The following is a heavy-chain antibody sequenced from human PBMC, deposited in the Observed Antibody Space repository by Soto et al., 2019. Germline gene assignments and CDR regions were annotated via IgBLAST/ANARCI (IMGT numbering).Heavy chain of an antibody. Sequence: EVQLLESGGGLVQPGGSLRLSCAASGFTFSSYAMNWVRQAPGKGLEWVSVISGSGGSTYYADAVKGRFTISRDNSKNTLYLQMTGLGAEDPAVYYCAKGTVGWYFDLWGRGTLVTVSS. J-gene: IGHJ2*01. CDR2: ISGSGGST. CDR1: GFTFSSYA. D-gene: IGHD4-17*01. CDR3: AKGTVGWYFDL. V-gene: IGHV3-23*01.